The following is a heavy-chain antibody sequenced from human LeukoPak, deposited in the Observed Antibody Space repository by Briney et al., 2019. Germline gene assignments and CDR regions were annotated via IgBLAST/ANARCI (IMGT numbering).Heavy chain of an antibody. Sequence: GGSLRLSRAASGFTFSIYCMHCARQAPDKGLEWVAVISYETSNKHYAHSLKSRFTISRDNIKNTLYLQMNSLRAEDPAVYYCATGEPTASLVSWGEGELVTASS. V-gene: IGHV3-30*03. D-gene: IGHD2-21*02. CDR1: GFTFSIYC. CDR2: ISYETSNK. J-gene: IGHJ4*02. CDR3: ATGEPTASLVS.